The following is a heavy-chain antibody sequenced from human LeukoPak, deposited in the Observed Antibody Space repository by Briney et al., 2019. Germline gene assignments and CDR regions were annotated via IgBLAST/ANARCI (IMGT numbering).Heavy chain of an antibody. CDR3: ASGSYYFDY. CDR2: IYHSGST. V-gene: IGHV4-38-2*01. J-gene: IGHJ4*02. CDR1: GYSISSGYY. D-gene: IGHD1-26*01. Sequence: SETLSLTCAVSGYSISSGYYWGWIRQPPGKGLEWIGSIYHSGSTYYNPSLKSRVTISVDMSKNQFSLKLSSVIAADTAVYYCASGSYYFDYWGQGTLVTVSS.